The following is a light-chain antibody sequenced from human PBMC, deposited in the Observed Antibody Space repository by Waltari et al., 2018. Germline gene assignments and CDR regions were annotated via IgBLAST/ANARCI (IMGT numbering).Light chain of an antibody. CDR2: DAS. CDR1: QSVSSY. CDR3: QQRSNWPLLT. V-gene: IGKV3-11*01. J-gene: IGKJ4*01. Sequence: EIVLTQSPATLSLSPGERATLSCRASQSVSSYLAWYQQKPGQAPRLLIYDASNRATGIPARFSGSGSGTDFTLTISSLEPEDFAVYYCQQRSNWPLLTFGGGTKVENK.